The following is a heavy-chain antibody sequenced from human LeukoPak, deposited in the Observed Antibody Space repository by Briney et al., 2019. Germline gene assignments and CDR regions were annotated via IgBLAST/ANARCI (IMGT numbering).Heavy chain of an antibody. Sequence: PGGSLRLSCAASGFTFSNYGMHWVRQAPGKGLEWVAVIWYDGSNKYYADSVKGRFTISRDNSKNTLYLQMNSLRAEDTAVYYCARDYSGSWYYFDYWGQGTLVRVSS. V-gene: IGHV3-33*01. J-gene: IGHJ4*02. D-gene: IGHD6-13*01. CDR2: IWYDGSNK. CDR1: GFTFSNYG. CDR3: ARDYSGSWYYFDY.